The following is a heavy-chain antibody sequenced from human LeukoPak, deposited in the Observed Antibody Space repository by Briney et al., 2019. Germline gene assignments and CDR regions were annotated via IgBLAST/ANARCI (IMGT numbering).Heavy chain of an antibody. CDR3: AKDLAGTTSFDY. CDR2: ISDSGRST. V-gene: IGHV3-23*01. Sequence: GGSLRLSCGDSGDTFSSNAMYWVRQAPGKGLEWVSGISDSGRSTYYADSVKGRFTISRDKSKNTLYLQMNSLRPEDTAVYYCAKDLAGTTSFDYWGQGTLVTVSS. J-gene: IGHJ4*02. CDR1: GDTFSSNA. D-gene: IGHD1-7*01.